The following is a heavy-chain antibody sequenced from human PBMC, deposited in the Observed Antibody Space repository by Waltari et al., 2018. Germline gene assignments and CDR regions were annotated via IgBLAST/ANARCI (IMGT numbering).Heavy chain of an antibody. D-gene: IGHD6-19*01. V-gene: IGHV3-53*01. Sequence: EVQLVESGGNLIQPGGSLRLSCAASGFTVRPNFISWVRQAPGKGLEWVSIIYSGGNTYYAGSVKGRFTISRDNYKNMVYLEMNSLRAEDTAVYYCAKQSPSYTRGWYPLESWGPGTLVTVS. CDR2: IYSGGNT. CDR1: GFTVRPNF. J-gene: IGHJ4*02. CDR3: AKQSPSYTRGWYPLES.